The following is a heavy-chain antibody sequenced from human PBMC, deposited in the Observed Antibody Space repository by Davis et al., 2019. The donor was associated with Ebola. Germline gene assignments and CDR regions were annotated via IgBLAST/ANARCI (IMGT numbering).Heavy chain of an antibody. V-gene: IGHV4-59*12. CDR1: GGSISSYY. CDR3: ARDVGWFREHWFDP. D-gene: IGHD3-10*01. J-gene: IGHJ5*02. Sequence: MPGGSLRLSCTVSGGSISSYYWSWIRQPPGKGLEWIGEIYHSGSTNYNPSLKSRVTISVDKSKNQFSLKLSSVTAADTAVYYCARDVGWFREHWFDPWGQGTLVTVSS. CDR2: IYHSGST.